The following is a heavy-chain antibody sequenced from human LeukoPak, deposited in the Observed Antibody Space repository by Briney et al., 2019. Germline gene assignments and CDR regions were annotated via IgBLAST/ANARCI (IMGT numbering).Heavy chain of an antibody. CDR2: ISGSGGST. CDR3: AKVGSAGAKYYYYYGMDV. J-gene: IGHJ6*02. CDR1: GFTLSSYA. V-gene: IGHV3-23*01. D-gene: IGHD1-26*01. Sequence: GGSLRLSCAASGFTLSSYAMSWVRQAPGKGLEWVSVISGSGGSTYYADSVKGRFTISRDNSKNTLYLQMNSLRAEDTAVYYCAKVGSAGAKYYYYYGMDVWGQGTTVTVSS.